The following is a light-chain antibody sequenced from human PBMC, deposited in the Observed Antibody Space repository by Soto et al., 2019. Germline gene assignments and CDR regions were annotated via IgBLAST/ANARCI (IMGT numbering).Light chain of an antibody. Sequence: QSVLTQPPSASGTPGQRVSISCSGSASNVGSTYVFWYQQVPGTAPTLLIYKNNQRPSAVSDRFSGSKSGTSASLAISGLRVDDEADYYCSSWDNALNGPIFGGGTKLTVL. CDR2: KNN. CDR1: ASNVGSTY. J-gene: IGLJ2*01. V-gene: IGLV1-47*01. CDR3: SSWDNALNGPI.